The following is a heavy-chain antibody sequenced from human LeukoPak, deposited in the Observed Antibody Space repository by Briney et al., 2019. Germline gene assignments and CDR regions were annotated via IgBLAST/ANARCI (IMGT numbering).Heavy chain of an antibody. Sequence: PGGSLRLSCAASGFTFSTFAMIWVRQPPGKGLEWVSSIFPSGGEIHYADSVRGRFTISRDNSKNTLFLQMNSLRAEDTAVYYCAKDKSMVRELDYWGQGNLVTVSS. D-gene: IGHD3-10*01. V-gene: IGHV3-23*01. CDR1: GFTFSTFA. CDR2: IFPSGGEI. J-gene: IGHJ4*02. CDR3: AKDKSMVRELDY.